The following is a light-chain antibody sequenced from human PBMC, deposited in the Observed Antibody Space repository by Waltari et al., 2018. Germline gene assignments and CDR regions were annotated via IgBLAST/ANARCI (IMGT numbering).Light chain of an antibody. CDR2: DAS. V-gene: IGKV3-11*01. Sequence: EIVLTQSPATLSLSPGERATLSCRASQRVSSYLAWYQQKPGQAPKLLIYDASNRATGIPARCSGSGSGTDFTLTISSLEPEDFAVYYCQQRSNWPSWTFGQGTKVEIK. CDR1: QRVSSY. J-gene: IGKJ1*01. CDR3: QQRSNWPSWT.